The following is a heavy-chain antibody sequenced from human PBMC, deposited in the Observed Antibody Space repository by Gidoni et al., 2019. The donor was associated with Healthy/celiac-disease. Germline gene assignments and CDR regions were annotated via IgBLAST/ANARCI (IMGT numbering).Heavy chain of an antibody. Sequence: VVQPGRSLRLSCAASGFTFSIYAMHWVRQAPGKGLEWVAVIAYDGSNKYYADSVKGRFTISRDNSKNTLYLQMNSLRAEDTAVYYCAKDLCTSCSIADYYYYYGMDVWGQGTTVTVSS. CDR3: AKDLCTSCSIADYYYYYGMDV. CDR2: IAYDGSNK. CDR1: GFTFSIYA. D-gene: IGHD2-2*01. V-gene: IGHV3-30*18. J-gene: IGHJ6*02.